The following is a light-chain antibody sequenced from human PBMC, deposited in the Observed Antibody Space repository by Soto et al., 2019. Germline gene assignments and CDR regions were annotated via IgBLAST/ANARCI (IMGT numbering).Light chain of an antibody. V-gene: IGKV3-20*01. J-gene: IGKJ1*01. Sequence: IVLTQSPGTLSLSPGEGATLSCRASQSVNNNYLAWYQQKPGQAPRLLIYGASKRATGIPDRFSGSGSGTDFTLTISRLEPEDFATYFCQHLNSYPRTFGQGTKVEIK. CDR3: QHLNSYPRT. CDR1: QSVNNNY. CDR2: GAS.